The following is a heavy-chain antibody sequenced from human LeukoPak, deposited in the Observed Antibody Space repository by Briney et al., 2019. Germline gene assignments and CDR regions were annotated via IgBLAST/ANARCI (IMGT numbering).Heavy chain of an antibody. CDR2: ISGSGGST. CDR1: GFTFSSYG. V-gene: IGHV3-23*01. CDR3: ARDPTAGAPTYNWFDP. D-gene: IGHD3-10*01. J-gene: IGHJ5*02. Sequence: GGTLRLSCAASGFTFSSYGMSWVRQAPGKGLEWVSAISGSGGSTYYADSVKGRFTISRDNSKNTLYLQMNSLRAEDTAVYYCARDPTAGAPTYNWFDPWGQGTLVTVSS.